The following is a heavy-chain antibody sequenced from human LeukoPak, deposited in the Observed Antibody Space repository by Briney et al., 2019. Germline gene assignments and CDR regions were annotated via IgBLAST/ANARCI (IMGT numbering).Heavy chain of an antibody. CDR2: INHSGST. CDR1: GGSFSGYY. V-gene: IGHV4-34*01. CDR3: ARARGPYTDNWFDP. J-gene: IGHJ5*02. Sequence: PSETLSLTCAVYGGSFSGYYWSWIRQPPGKGLEWIGEINHSGSTNYNPSLKSRVTISVDTSKNQFSLKLSSVTAADTAVYYCARARGPYTDNWFDPWGQGTLVTVSS. D-gene: IGHD2-2*02.